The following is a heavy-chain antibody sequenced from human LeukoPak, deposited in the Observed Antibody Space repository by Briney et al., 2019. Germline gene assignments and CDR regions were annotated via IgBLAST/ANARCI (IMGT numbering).Heavy chain of an antibody. CDR1: GGTFSSYA. D-gene: IGHD3-10*01. V-gene: IGHV1-69*05. J-gene: IGHJ3*02. Sequence: VASVKVSCKASGGTFSSYAISWVRQAPGQGLEWMGRIIPIFGTANYAQKFQGRVTITTDESTSTAYMELSSLRSEGTAVYYCAGVFGSPWAYAFDIWGQGTMVTVSS. CDR3: AGVFGSPWAYAFDI. CDR2: IIPIFGTA.